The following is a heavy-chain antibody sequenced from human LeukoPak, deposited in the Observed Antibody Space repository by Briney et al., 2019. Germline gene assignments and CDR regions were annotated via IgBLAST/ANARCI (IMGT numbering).Heavy chain of an antibody. CDR3: AKRGVVIRVFLVGFHKEAYYFDS. CDR1: GFTFSNYG. V-gene: IGHV3-23*01. J-gene: IGHJ4*02. Sequence: GGSLRLSCAASGFTFSNYGMSWVRQAPGKGLEWVAGLSGSGGGTNYADSVQGRFTISRDNPKNTLYLQMNSLRAEDTAVYFCAKRGVVIRVFLVGFHKEAYYFDSWGQGALVTISS. D-gene: IGHD3-10*01. CDR2: LSGSGGGT.